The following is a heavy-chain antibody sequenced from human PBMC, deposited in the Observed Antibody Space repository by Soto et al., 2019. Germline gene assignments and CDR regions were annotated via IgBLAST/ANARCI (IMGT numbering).Heavy chain of an antibody. D-gene: IGHD3-3*01. Sequence: GASVKVSCKAPGGTFSSYTISWVRQAPGQGLEWMGRIIPILGIANYAQKFQGRVTITADKSTSTAYMELSSLRSEDTAVYYCARDDAVDYDFWSGYPAPFDYWGQGTLVTVSS. CDR2: IIPILGIA. V-gene: IGHV1-69*04. CDR1: GGTFSSYT. CDR3: ARDDAVDYDFWSGYPAPFDY. J-gene: IGHJ4*02.